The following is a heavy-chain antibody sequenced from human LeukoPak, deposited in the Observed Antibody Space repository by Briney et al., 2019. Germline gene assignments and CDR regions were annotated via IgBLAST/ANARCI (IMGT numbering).Heavy chain of an antibody. V-gene: IGHV4-59*08. CDR1: YGSTSSYY. D-gene: IGHD5-18*01. Sequence: SETLSLTCSVSYGSTSSYYWSWIRQSPGKGLEWLGYVYYSGSTNYNPSLKGRLTISLDTSRTQFSLELSSVTAADTAVYYCATHLRAYTYGPFDSWGQGTLVTVSS. J-gene: IGHJ4*02. CDR2: VYYSGST. CDR3: ATHLRAYTYGPFDS.